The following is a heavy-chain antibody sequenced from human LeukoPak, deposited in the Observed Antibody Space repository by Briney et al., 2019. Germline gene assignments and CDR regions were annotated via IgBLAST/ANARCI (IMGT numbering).Heavy chain of an antibody. CDR2: ISGSGGST. CDR1: GFPFSSYA. Sequence: PGGSLRLSWAASGFPFSSYAMSWVRQAPGKGLEWVSAISGSGGSTYYADSVKGRFTISRDNSKNTLYLQMNSLRAEDTAVYYCAKDSGLRRCRTGGSCYSGWFDSWGQGTLVTVSS. D-gene: IGHD2-15*01. J-gene: IGHJ5*01. CDR3: AKDSGLRRCRTGGSCYSGWFDS. V-gene: IGHV3-23*01.